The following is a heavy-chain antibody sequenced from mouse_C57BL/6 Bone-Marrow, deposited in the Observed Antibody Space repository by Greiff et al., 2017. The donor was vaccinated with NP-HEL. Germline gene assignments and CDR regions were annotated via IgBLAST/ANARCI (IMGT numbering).Heavy chain of an antibody. CDR1: GYTFTSYG. Sequence: VKLLESGAELARPGASVKLSCKASGYTFTSYGISWVKQRTGQGLEWIGEIYPRSGNTYYNEKFKGKATLTADKSSSTAYMELRSLTSEDSAVYFCAGPYYYGSSYSFAYWGQGTLVTVSA. CDR3: AGPYYYGSSYSFAY. J-gene: IGHJ3*01. CDR2: IYPRSGNT. D-gene: IGHD1-1*01. V-gene: IGHV1-81*01.